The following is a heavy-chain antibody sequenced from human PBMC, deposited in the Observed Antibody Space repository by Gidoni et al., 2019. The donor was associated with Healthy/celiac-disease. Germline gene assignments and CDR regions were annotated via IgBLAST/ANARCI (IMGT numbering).Heavy chain of an antibody. CDR1: GGSFSGYY. D-gene: IGHD1-1*01. Sequence: QVQLQQWGAGLLKPSETLSPTCAVYGGSFSGYYWSWIRQPPGKGLEWIGEINHSGSTNYNPSLKSRVTISVDTSKNQFSLKLSSVTAADTAVYYCARAGTPGHFDYWGQGTLVTVSS. V-gene: IGHV4-34*01. CDR2: INHSGST. CDR3: ARAGTPGHFDY. J-gene: IGHJ4*02.